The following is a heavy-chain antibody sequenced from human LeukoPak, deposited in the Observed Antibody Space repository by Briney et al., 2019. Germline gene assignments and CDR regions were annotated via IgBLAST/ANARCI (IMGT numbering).Heavy chain of an antibody. J-gene: IGHJ6*02. Sequence: GALGLSCAASGFTFSDYYMSWIRQAPGKGLEWVSNISSSGSTIYYADSVKGRFTISRDNAKNSLYLQMNSLRAEDTAVYYCARDEDYYYGMDVWGQGTTVTVSS. CDR1: GFTFSDYY. CDR3: ARDEDYYYGMDV. V-gene: IGHV3-11*01. CDR2: ISSSGSTI.